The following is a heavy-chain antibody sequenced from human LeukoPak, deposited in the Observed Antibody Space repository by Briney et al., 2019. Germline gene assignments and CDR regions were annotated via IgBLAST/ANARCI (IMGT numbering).Heavy chain of an antibody. CDR2: INHSGST. Sequence: SETLSLTCAVYGGSFSGYYWSWIRQPPGKGLEWIGEINHSGSTNYNPSLKSRVTISVDTSKNQFSLKLSSVTAADTAVYYCARLIAVAAHLGGNFDYWGQGTLVTVSS. CDR3: ARLIAVAAHLGGNFDY. D-gene: IGHD6-19*01. CDR1: GGSFSGYY. V-gene: IGHV4-34*01. J-gene: IGHJ4*02.